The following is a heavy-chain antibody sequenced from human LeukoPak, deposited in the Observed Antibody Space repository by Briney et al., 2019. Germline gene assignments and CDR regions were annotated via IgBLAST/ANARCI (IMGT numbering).Heavy chain of an antibody. Sequence: ASVKVSCKASGYTFTSYYIHWVRQAPGQGLEWMGIINPSGGSTSYAQKFQGRLTMSRDTSTSTVYMELSSLRSEDTAVYYCARGEGVVAGTFDFWGQGTLVTVSS. CDR2: INPSGGST. D-gene: IGHD6-19*01. J-gene: IGHJ4*02. V-gene: IGHV1-46*03. CDR1: GYTFTSYY. CDR3: ARGEGVVAGTFDF.